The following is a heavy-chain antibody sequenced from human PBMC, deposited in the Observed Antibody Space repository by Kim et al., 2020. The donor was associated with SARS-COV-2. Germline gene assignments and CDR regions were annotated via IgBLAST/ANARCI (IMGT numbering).Heavy chain of an antibody. Sequence: GGSLRLSCAASGFTFTTYWMTWVRQAPGKGLEWVANINENGSNIYYGDSVRARFTISRDNAKNSLYLQMNSLRAEDSAVYFCARSTNGRLFDDWGQGTL. CDR1: GFTFTTYW. CDR2: INENGSNI. J-gene: IGHJ4*02. CDR3: ARSTNGRLFDD. V-gene: IGHV3-7*03. D-gene: IGHD4-17*01.